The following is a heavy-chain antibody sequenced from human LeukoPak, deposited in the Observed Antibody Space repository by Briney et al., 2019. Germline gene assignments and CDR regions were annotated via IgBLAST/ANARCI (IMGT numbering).Heavy chain of an antibody. V-gene: IGHV5-10-1*01. CDR3: ARHELLWFGESPQAFDI. CDR2: IDPSDSYT. J-gene: IGHJ3*02. D-gene: IGHD3-10*01. CDR1: GYSFTSYW. Sequence: GESLKISRKGSGYSFTSYWISWVRQMPGKGLEWMGRIDPSDSYTNYSPSFQGHVTISADKSISTAYLQWSSLKASDTAMYYCARHELLWFGESPQAFDIWGQGTMVTVSS.